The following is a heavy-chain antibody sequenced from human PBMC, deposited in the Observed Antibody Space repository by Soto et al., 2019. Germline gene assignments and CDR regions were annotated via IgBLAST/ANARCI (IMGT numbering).Heavy chain of an antibody. CDR3: AKSPGFSSSWQHYYYYYMDV. V-gene: IGHV3-23*01. CDR1: GFTFSSYA. Sequence: GGSLRLSCAASGFTFSSYAMSWVRQAPGKGLEWVSAISGSGGSTYYPDSVKGRFTISRDNSKNTLYLQMNSLRAEDTAVYYCAKSPGFSSSWQHYYYYYMDVWGKGTTVTVSS. J-gene: IGHJ6*03. CDR2: ISGSGGST. D-gene: IGHD6-13*01.